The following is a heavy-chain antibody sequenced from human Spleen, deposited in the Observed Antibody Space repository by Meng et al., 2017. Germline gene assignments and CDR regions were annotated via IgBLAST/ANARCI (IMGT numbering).Heavy chain of an antibody. CDR1: GYNFPDYY. D-gene: IGHD6-25*01. CDR2: INPKSGDT. CDR3: ARDEDISAAGKLFGDY. J-gene: IGHJ4*02. V-gene: IGHV1-2*06. Sequence: ASAKVSCKPSGYNFPDYYIHWVRRAPGQGLEWMGRINPKSGDTHYAQKFQARVTMTGDTSNSTAYMELSGLRSDDTAMYYCARDEDISAAGKLFGDYWGQGTLVTVSS.